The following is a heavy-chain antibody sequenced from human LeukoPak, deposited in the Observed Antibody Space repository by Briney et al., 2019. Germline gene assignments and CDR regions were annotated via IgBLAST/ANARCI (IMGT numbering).Heavy chain of an antibody. CDR1: GYTLTELS. Sequence: ASVKVSCKVSGYTLTELSMHWVRQAPGKGLEWMGGFDPEDGETIYAQKFQGRVTMTEDTSTDTAYMELSSLRSEDTAVYYCATAYSSGWYAGYWGQGTLVTVSS. J-gene: IGHJ4*02. V-gene: IGHV1-24*01. CDR3: ATAYSSGWYAGY. D-gene: IGHD6-19*01. CDR2: FDPEDGET.